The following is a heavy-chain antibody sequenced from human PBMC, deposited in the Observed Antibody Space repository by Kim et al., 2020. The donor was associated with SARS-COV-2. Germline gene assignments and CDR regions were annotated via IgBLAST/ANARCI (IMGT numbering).Heavy chain of an antibody. D-gene: IGHD6-19*01. CDR1: GFTFSSYG. CDR3: AKEFYSSGWQGMDV. CDR2: IWYDGSNK. V-gene: IGHV3-33*06. J-gene: IGHJ6*02. Sequence: GGSLRLSCAASGFTFSSYGMHWVRQAPGKGLEWVAVIWYDGSNKYYADSVKGRFTISRDNSKNTLYPQMNSLRAEDTAVYYCAKEFYSSGWQGMDVWGQGTTVTVSS.